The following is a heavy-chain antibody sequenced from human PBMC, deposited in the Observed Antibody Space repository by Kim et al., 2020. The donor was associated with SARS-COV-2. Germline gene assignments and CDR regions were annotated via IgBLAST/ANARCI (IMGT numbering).Heavy chain of an antibody. J-gene: IGHJ6*02. CDR3: ARSAFFGCSSTSCYPYYYYGMDV. CDR2: IIPIFGTA. V-gene: IGHV1-69*13. D-gene: IGHD2-2*01. CDR1: GGTFSSYA. Sequence: SVKVSCKASGGTFSSYAISWVRQAPGQGLEWMGGIIPIFGTANYAQKFQGRVTITADESTSTAYMELSSLRSEDTAVYYCARSAFFGCSSTSCYPYYYYGMDVWGQGTTVTVSS.